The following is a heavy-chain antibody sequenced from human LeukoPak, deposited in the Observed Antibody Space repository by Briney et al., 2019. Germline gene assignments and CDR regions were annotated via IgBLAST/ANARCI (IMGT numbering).Heavy chain of an antibody. CDR1: GYSISSGYY. V-gene: IGHV4-38-2*02. CDR2: IYHSGST. J-gene: IGHJ6*03. CDR3: ASKSYCSGGSCYSSASGYMDV. D-gene: IGHD2-15*01. Sequence: SETLSLTCTVSGYSISSGYYWGWIRQPPGKGLEWIGSIYHSGSTYYNPSLKSRVTISVDTSKNQFSLKLSSVTAADTAVYYCASKSYCSGGSCYSSASGYMDVWGKGTTVTISS.